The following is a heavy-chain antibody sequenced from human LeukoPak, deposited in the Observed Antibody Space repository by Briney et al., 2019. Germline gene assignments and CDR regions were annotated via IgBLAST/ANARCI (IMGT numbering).Heavy chain of an antibody. D-gene: IGHD2-2*01. Sequence: SETLSLTCSVSGYSISSGYQWAWIRQSPGKGLEWIGSIFHSGSAHYNPSLKSRVTISVDTSRNQFSLKLNSVSATDTAVYYCARDPRWLTPDCTSTSCYENYFDPWGQGTLVTDSS. J-gene: IGHJ5*02. CDR1: GYSISSGYQ. CDR3: ARDPRWLTPDCTSTSCYENYFDP. CDR2: IFHSGSA. V-gene: IGHV4-38-2*02.